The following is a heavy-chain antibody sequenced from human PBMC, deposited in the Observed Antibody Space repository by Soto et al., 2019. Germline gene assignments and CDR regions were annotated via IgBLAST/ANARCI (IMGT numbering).Heavy chain of an antibody. J-gene: IGHJ4*02. D-gene: IGHD3-10*01. CDR2: IYYSGST. V-gene: IGHV4-59*01. CDR1: GGSISSYY. Sequence: QVQLQESGPGLVKPSETLSLTCTVSGGSISSYYWSWIRQPPGKGLEWIGYIYYSGSTNYNPSLKSXXTXSXXTSKNPFSLKLSSVTAADTAVYYCARVGVTGGSDYWGQGTLVTVSS. CDR3: ARVGVTGGSDY.